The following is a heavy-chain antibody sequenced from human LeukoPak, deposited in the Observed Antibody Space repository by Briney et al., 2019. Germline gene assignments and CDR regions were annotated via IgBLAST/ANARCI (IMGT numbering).Heavy chain of an antibody. V-gene: IGHV3-7*03. CDR3: ARAYKDRSLAGKKEFFQH. CDR1: GFTFSSYW. D-gene: IGHD6-19*01. Sequence: GGSLRLSCAASGFTFSSYWMTWVRQAPEKGLEWVANIKQDGSEKNYVNSVKGRFTISRDNANNFLYLQMNSLRAEDTALYYCARAYKDRSLAGKKEFFQHWGQGTLVTVSS. CDR2: IKQDGSEK. J-gene: IGHJ1*01.